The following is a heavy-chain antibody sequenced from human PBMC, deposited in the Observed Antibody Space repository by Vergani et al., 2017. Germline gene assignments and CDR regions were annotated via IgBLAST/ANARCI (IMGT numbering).Heavy chain of an antibody. CDR2: ISSNGGST. CDR3: ARRRTSITGTLAFDI. V-gene: IGHV3-64*01. CDR1: GFTFSSYA. Sequence: EVQLVESGGGLVQPGGSLRLSCAASGFTFSSYAMHWVRQAPGKGLEYVSAISSNGGSTYYANSVKGRFTISRDNSKNTLYLQMGSLRAEDMAVYYCARRRTSITGTLAFDIWGQGTMVTVSS. J-gene: IGHJ3*02. D-gene: IGHD1-7*01.